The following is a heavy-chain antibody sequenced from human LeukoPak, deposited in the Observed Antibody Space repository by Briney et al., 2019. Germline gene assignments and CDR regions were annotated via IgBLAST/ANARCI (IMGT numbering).Heavy chain of an antibody. CDR3: AKISGYYFGDFDY. V-gene: IGHV3-23*01. D-gene: IGHD3-22*01. J-gene: IGHJ4*02. CDR1: GLTFSSNA. Sequence: GGSLRLSCAPSGLTFSSNAMSWVGKPPGKGLDWVSAISGSGGSTYYADSVKGRFTISRDNSKNTLYLQMNSLRAEDTAVYYCAKISGYYFGDFDYWGQGTLVTVSS. CDR2: ISGSGGST.